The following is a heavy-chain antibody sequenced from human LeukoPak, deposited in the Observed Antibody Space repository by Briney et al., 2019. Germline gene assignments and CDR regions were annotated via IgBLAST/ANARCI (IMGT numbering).Heavy chain of an antibody. CDR1: GFTFSSYG. CDR2: IRYDGSNK. Sequence: GGSLRLSCAASGFTFSSYGMHWVRQAPGKGLEWVAFIRYDGSNKYYADSVKGRFTISRDNSKNTLYLQMNGLRADDTAVYYCAKDPNGDLIGAFDFWGQGTMVTVSS. J-gene: IGHJ3*01. V-gene: IGHV3-30*02. CDR3: AKDPNGDLIGAFDF. D-gene: IGHD4-17*01.